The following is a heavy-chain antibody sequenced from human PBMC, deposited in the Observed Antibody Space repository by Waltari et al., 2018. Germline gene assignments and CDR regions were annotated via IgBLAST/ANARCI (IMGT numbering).Heavy chain of an antibody. Sequence: QVQLVQSGAEVKKPGASVKVSCKASAYTFTSYAMHWVRQAPRQRLEWMGWINAGNGNTKYSQKYQGRVTITRDTSASTAYMELSSLRSEDTAVYYCARGYSSSWVDAFEIWGQGTMGTVSS. CDR3: ARGYSSSWVDAFEI. CDR1: AYTFTSYA. V-gene: IGHV1-3*01. D-gene: IGHD6-13*01. CDR2: INAGNGNT. J-gene: IGHJ3*02.